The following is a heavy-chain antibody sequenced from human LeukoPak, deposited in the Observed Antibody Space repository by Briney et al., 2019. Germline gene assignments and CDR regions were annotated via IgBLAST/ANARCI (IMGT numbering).Heavy chain of an antibody. Sequence: PGGSLRLSCAASGFTFDDYTMHWVRQTPGKGLEWVSLISWDGGSTYYADSVQGRFTISRDNSKNSLYMQMNSLKTEDTALYYCAKDDFGSSFDYWGQGTLVTVSS. J-gene: IGHJ4*02. D-gene: IGHD3-3*01. CDR1: GFTFDDYT. CDR3: AKDDFGSSFDY. V-gene: IGHV3-43*01. CDR2: ISWDGGST.